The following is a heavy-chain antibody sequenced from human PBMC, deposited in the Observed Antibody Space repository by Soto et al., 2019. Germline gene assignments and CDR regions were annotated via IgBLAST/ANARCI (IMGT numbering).Heavy chain of an antibody. D-gene: IGHD4-17*01. CDR1: GGSFSGYY. CDR3: ASLLYGDYEMDWCDP. J-gene: IGHJ5*02. Sequence: SETLSLTCTVYGGSFSGYYWSWIRQPPGKGLEWMGEINDSGSTNYNPSLKSRVTISVDTSKNQFSLKLSSVTAADTAFYYCASLLYGDYEMDWCDPWGQGTLVTVSS. CDR2: INDSGST. V-gene: IGHV4-34*01.